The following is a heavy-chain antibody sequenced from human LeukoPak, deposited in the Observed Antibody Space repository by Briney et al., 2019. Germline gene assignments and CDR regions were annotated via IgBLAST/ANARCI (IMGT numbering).Heavy chain of an antibody. CDR2: IYYSGST. D-gene: IGHD4-17*01. Sequence: PSETLSLTCTVSGGSISSGGYYWSWIRQHPGKGLEWIGYIYYSGSTYYNPSLKSRVTISVDTSKNQFSLKLSSVTAADTAVYYCARGGGWRTATTRFDPWGQGTLVTVSS. V-gene: IGHV4-31*03. CDR1: GGSISSGGYY. CDR3: ARGGGWRTATTRFDP. J-gene: IGHJ5*02.